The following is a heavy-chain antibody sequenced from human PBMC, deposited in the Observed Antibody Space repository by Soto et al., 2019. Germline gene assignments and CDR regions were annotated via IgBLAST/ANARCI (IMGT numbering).Heavy chain of an antibody. CDR2: IDWDDDK. CDR1: GFSLSTSGMC. CDR3: ARIRYYDFWSSPRGGYYFDY. J-gene: IGHJ4*02. D-gene: IGHD3-3*01. Sequence: SGPTLVNPTQTLTLTCTFSGFSLSTSGMCVSWIRQPPGKALEWLALIDWDDDKYYSTSLKTRLTISKDTSKNQVVLTMTNMDPVDTATYYCARIRYYDFWSSPRGGYYFDYWGQGTLVTVSS. V-gene: IGHV2-70*01.